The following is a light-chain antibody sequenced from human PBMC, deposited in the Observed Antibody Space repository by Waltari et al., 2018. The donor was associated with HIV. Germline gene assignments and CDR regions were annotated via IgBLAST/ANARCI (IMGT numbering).Light chain of an antibody. CDR1: QDIRNY. V-gene: IGKV1-33*01. J-gene: IGKJ2*01. CDR3: QQYDNLPYT. Sequence: IQMPQSPSSLSASVGDRVTITCQASQDIRNYLSWYQQKPGKAPKLLIYDASNLETGVPSRFSGGGSGTDFTFTISSLQPEDIATYYCQQYDNLPYTFGQGTKLEIK. CDR2: DAS.